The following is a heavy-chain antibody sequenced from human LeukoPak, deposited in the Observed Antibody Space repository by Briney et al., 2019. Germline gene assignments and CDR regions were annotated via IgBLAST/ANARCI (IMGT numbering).Heavy chain of an antibody. Sequence: GGSLRLSCAASGFTFSSYAMHWVRQAPGKGLEWVAVISYDGSNKYYADSVKGRFTISRDNSKNTLYLQMNSLRAEDTAVYYCARVDSSGWYEDAFDIWGQGTMVTVSS. CDR3: ARVDSSGWYEDAFDI. V-gene: IGHV3-30-3*01. CDR1: GFTFSSYA. D-gene: IGHD6-19*01. J-gene: IGHJ3*02. CDR2: ISYDGSNK.